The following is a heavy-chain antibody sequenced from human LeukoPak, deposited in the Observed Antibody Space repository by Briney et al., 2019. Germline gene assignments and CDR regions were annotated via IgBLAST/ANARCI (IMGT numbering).Heavy chain of an antibody. CDR3: TASITTPGGFDY. J-gene: IGHJ4*02. D-gene: IGHD6-13*01. CDR2: VVNIADGGGA. V-gene: IGHV3-15*04. CDR1: GFTLNNFY. Sequence: GGSLRLSCAASGFTLNNFYMGWVRQAPGKGLEWVGRVVNIADGGGADSTAPVKGRFTISRDSSKSTLYLQMNSLKTEDTAVYFCTASITTPGGFDYWGQGILVTVSS.